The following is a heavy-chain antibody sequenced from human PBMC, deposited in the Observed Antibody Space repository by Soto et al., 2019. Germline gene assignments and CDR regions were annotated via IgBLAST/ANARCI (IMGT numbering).Heavy chain of an antibody. Sequence: QVQLVPSGAEVKKPGASVKVSCKASGYTFTSYGFSWVRQAPGQGLEWMGWISAYNGNTNYAQKLQGRVTLTTDTSSSTAYMGLRSLTSDVTAVYYCSRDRYGDYTGYYGMDVWGQGTTVTVSS. CDR3: SRDRYGDYTGYYGMDV. CDR1: GYTFTSYG. V-gene: IGHV1-18*01. J-gene: IGHJ6*02. CDR2: ISAYNGNT. D-gene: IGHD4-17*01.